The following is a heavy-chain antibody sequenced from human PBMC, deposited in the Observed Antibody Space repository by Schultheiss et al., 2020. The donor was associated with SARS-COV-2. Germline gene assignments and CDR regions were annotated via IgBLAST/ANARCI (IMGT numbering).Heavy chain of an antibody. V-gene: IGHV3-23*01. D-gene: IGHD3-10*01. Sequence: GGSLRLSCATPGFTFSSYWMHWVRQAPGKGLEWVSAISDSDDNTYYADSVKGRFTISRDNSKNTLYLQMNSLRAEDTAVYYCARDAARGAGYYGMDVWGQGTTVTVSS. CDR2: ISDSDDNT. CDR1: GFTFSSYW. J-gene: IGHJ6*02. CDR3: ARDAARGAGYYGMDV.